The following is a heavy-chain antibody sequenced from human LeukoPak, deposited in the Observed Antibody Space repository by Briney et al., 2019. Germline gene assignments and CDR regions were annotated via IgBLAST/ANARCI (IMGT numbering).Heavy chain of an antibody. CDR3: ARVSRSGYYGEY. D-gene: IGHD3-3*01. J-gene: IGHJ4*02. CDR2: IKQDGSEQ. Sequence: GGSLRLSCAASGFTFTRYWMAWVRQAPGKGLEWVANIKQDGSEQYHVDSVRGRFTMSRDNARSSLYLQIDFLRAEDTAVYYCARVSRSGYYGEYWGQGTPVTVSS. V-gene: IGHV3-7*01. CDR1: GFTFTRYW.